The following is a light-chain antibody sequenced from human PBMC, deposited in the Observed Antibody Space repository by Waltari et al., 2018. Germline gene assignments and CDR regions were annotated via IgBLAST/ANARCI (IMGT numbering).Light chain of an antibody. J-gene: IGLJ2*01. CDR2: GGN. CDR3: CSYAGASTVV. V-gene: IGLV2-23*01. CDR1: SSDVWISNL. Sequence: QSALTQPASVSGSPGQSITISCTGTSSDVWISNLVSWYQHHPGKAPKLLIYGGNKRPSGVSNRFSGSKSGNTASLTISGLQAEDEADYYCCSYAGASTVVFGGGTRVTVL.